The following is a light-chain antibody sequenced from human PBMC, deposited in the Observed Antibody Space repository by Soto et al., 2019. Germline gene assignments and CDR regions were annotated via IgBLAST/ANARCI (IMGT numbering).Light chain of an antibody. J-gene: IGLJ2*01. V-gene: IGLV2-14*03. CDR2: DVN. Sequence: QSALTQPASVSGSPGQSITISCTGTSSDIGAYNFVSWYQQHPGKAPKLMLYDVNIRPSGVSNRFSGSKSGNTASLTISGRQAEDEADYYCTSWTTSTTMIFGGATKVTVL. CDR3: TSWTTSTTMI. CDR1: SSDIGAYNF.